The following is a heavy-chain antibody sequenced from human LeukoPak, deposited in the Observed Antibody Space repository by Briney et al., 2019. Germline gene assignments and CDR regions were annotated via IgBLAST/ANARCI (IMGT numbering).Heavy chain of an antibody. CDR2: ISYDGSNK. J-gene: IGHJ4*02. D-gene: IGHD3-16*01. V-gene: IGHV3-30-3*01. CDR3: ARDWGSSYALYYFDY. CDR1: GFTFSGFA. Sequence: GGSLRLSCAASGFTFSGFAMHWVRQAPGKGLEWVAVISYDGSNKYYADSVKGRFTISRDNSKNTLYLQMNSLRAEDTAVYYCARDWGSSYALYYFDYWGQGTLVTVSS.